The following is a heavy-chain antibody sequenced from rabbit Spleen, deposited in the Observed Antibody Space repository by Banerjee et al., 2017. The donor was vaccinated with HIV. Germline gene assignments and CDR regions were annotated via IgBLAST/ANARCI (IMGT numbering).Heavy chain of an antibody. CDR3: ARYDVGVDDAYADNL. J-gene: IGHJ4*01. CDR1: GFSFSSSYY. CDR2: IWSNIDKT. Sequence: QSLEESGGGLVKPGGTLTLTCTASGFSFSSSYYMCWVRQAPGKGLEWIGGIWSNIDKTYYATWAKGRFTISQTSSTTVTLQMTSLTAADTATYFCARYDVGVDDAYADNLWGPGTLVTVS. V-gene: IGHV1S40*01. D-gene: IGHD2-1*01.